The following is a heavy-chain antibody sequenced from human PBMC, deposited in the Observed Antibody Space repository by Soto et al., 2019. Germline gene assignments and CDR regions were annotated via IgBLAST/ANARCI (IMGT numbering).Heavy chain of an antibody. CDR1: GYTCTSYD. CDR2: MNPNSGNT. V-gene: IGHV1-8*01. CDR3: ARELSSSGRFDY. J-gene: IGHJ4*02. Sequence: QVQLVQSGAEVKKPGASVKVSCKASGYTCTSYDINWVRQATGQGLEWMGWMNPNSGNTCNAQKFQGRVTMNRNTSISTAYMELCSLRSEDPAVYYFARELSSSGRFDYWCQGTLGTVSS. D-gene: IGHD6-13*01.